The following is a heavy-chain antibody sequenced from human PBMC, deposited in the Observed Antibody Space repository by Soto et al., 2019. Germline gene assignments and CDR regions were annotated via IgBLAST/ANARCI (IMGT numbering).Heavy chain of an antibody. CDR1: GFTFSSYA. J-gene: IGHJ4*02. CDR2: ISGSGGST. D-gene: IGHD6-19*01. CDR3: AKRIAVAGKMRATFDY. V-gene: IGHV3-23*01. Sequence: EVQLLESGGGLVQPGGSLRLSCAASGFTFSSYAMSWVRQAPGKGLEWVSAISGSGGSTYYADSVKGRFTISRDNSKNTLYLHMNSLRAEDTAVYYCAKRIAVAGKMRATFDYWGQGTLVTVSS.